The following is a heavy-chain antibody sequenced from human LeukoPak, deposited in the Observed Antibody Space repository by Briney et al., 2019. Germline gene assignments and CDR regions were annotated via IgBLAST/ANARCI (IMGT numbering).Heavy chain of an antibody. D-gene: IGHD2-2*01. V-gene: IGHV3-21*01. Sequence: GGSLRLSCAASGFTFSSYSMNWVRQAPGKGLEWVSSISSGSDYIYYADSVKGRFTISRDNAKNSLYLQMSSLRAEDTAVYYCARDHAYRTDYWGQGTLVTVSS. J-gene: IGHJ4*02. CDR1: GFTFSSYS. CDR3: ARDHAYRTDY. CDR2: ISSGSDYI.